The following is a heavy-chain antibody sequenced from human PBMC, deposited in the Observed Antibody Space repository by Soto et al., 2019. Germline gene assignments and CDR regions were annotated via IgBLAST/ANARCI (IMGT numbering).Heavy chain of an antibody. V-gene: IGHV3-7*04. Sequence: EVHLVESGGALVQPGGSLRLSCAASGFTFSDYWMTWFRQTPGKGLEGVANMNPDGSEQYYLDSGKGRFTLSRANAKNSLDLRLNNLRGVAAAVYYCARDLNHDCGPWGQGTQVIVSS. D-gene: IGHD2-21*01. CDR3: ARDLNHDCGP. CDR1: GFTFSDYW. J-gene: IGHJ5*02. CDR2: MNPDGSEQ.